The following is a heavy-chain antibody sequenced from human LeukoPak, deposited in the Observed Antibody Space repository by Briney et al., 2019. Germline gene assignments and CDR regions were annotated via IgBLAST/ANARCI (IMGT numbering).Heavy chain of an antibody. CDR1: GFTFSSYW. Sequence: GGSLRLSCAASGFTFSSYWMNWDRQAAGKVLEWVAKIKQDGSEKYYVDSVKGRFTISRDDAENSLYLQMNSLRVEDTAFYYCARDLAYSRLDYWGQGMLVTVSS. J-gene: IGHJ4*02. V-gene: IGHV3-7*01. CDR2: IKQDGSEK. CDR3: ARDLAYSRLDY. D-gene: IGHD5-18*01.